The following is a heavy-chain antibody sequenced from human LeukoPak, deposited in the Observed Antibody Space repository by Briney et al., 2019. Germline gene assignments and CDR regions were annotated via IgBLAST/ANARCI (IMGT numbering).Heavy chain of an antibody. CDR2: IIPIFGTA. CDR1: GGTFISYA. CDR3: ARDVNTAMVWSFDY. J-gene: IGHJ4*02. Sequence: SVKVSCKASGGTFISYAISWVRQAPGRGLEWMGGIIPIFGTANYAQKFQGRVTITADESTSTAYMELSSLRSEDTAVYYCARDVNTAMVWSFDYWGQGTLVTVSS. D-gene: IGHD5-18*01. V-gene: IGHV1-69*13.